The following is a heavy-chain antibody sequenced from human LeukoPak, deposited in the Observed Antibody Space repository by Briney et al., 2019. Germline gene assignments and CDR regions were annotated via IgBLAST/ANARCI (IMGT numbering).Heavy chain of an antibody. Sequence: SVKVSCKASGGTFSSFAISWVRQAPGQGLEWMGRIIPILGIANYAQKFQGRVTITADKSTSTAYMELSSLRSEDTAVYYCVRDEPIVATICWYFDLWGRGTLVTVSS. D-gene: IGHD5-12*01. CDR2: IIPILGIA. J-gene: IGHJ2*01. V-gene: IGHV1-69*04. CDR3: VRDEPIVATICWYFDL. CDR1: GGTFSSFA.